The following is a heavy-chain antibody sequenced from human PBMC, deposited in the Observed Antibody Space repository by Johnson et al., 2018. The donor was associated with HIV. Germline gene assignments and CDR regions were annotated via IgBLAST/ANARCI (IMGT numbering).Heavy chain of an antibody. Sequence: QVQLVESGGGVVQPGRSLRLSCAASGFTFSSYGMHWVRQAPGKGLEWVAVISYDGSNKYYADSVKGRFTISRDNSKNTRYLQMNSLRAEDTAIYYCVKGMDSSSWYAFDIWGQGTMVTVSS. CDR1: GFTFSSYG. CDR2: ISYDGSNK. J-gene: IGHJ3*02. D-gene: IGHD6-13*01. V-gene: IGHV3-30*18. CDR3: VKGMDSSSWYAFDI.